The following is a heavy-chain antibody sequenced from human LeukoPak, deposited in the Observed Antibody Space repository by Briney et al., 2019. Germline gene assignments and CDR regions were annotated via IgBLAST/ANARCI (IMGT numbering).Heavy chain of an antibody. CDR3: ARVFPRGQWLPSDP. Sequence: ASVKVSCKASGYTFTGYYMHWVRQAPGQGLEWMGWINPNSGGTNYAQKFQGRVTMTRDAAMSTAYMELSRLTSDDTAVYSCARVFPRGQWLPSDPWGQGTPVTVSS. D-gene: IGHD6-19*01. CDR2: INPNSGGT. CDR1: GYTFTGYY. J-gene: IGHJ5*02. V-gene: IGHV1-2*02.